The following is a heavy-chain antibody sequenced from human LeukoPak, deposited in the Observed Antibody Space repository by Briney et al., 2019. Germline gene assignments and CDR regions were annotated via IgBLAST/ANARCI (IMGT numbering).Heavy chain of an antibody. V-gene: IGHV3-30*02. J-gene: IGHJ4*02. CDR3: AKDGGTHFDH. CDR1: GFIFDAHD. D-gene: IGHD1-26*01. Sequence: GGSLRLSCGASGFIFDAHDMHWVRQAPGKGLEWVAFIRSDGYHTYYADSVKGRFTITRDNAQNSLTLHMNTLRADDTAVYYCAKDGGTHFDHWGQGTLVTVSS. CDR2: IRSDGYHT.